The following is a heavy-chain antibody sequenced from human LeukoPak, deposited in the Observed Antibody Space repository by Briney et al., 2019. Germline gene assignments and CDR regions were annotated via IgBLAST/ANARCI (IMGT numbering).Heavy chain of an antibody. CDR3: ARRPPLSPGDYDSSGYYYFDY. D-gene: IGHD3-22*01. V-gene: IGHV4-34*01. CDR2: VKYTGST. J-gene: IGHJ4*02. Sequence: SETLSLTCAVYGGSFSGYYWTWIRQTPGKGLEWIGEVKYTGSTNCNPSLKSRVTISIDMSKNQFFLILTAVSAADTAVYYCARRPPLSPGDYDSSGYYYFDYWGQGTLVTVSS. CDR1: GGSFSGYY.